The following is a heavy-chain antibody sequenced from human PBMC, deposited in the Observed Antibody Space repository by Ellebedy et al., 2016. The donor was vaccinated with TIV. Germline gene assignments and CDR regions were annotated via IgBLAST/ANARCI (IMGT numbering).Heavy chain of an antibody. CDR3: AKGTQWLGRTCFDY. CDR1: GFTFSSCA. J-gene: IGHJ4*02. CDR2: LSGSGGRT. V-gene: IGHV3-23*01. D-gene: IGHD6-19*01. Sequence: PGGSLRLSCEASGFTFSSCAMSWVRQAPGKGLECVSILSGSGGRTDYADSVKGRFTISRDNSKNTLYLQMKSLRDDDTAVYYCAKGTQWLGRTCFDYWGRGTQVTVSS.